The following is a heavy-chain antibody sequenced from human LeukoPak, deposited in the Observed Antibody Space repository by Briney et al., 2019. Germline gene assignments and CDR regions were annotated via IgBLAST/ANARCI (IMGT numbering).Heavy chain of an antibody. D-gene: IGHD3-10*01. CDR2: INPSGGST. J-gene: IGHJ6*03. V-gene: IGHV1-46*01. CDR3: ARDPGPYMDV. CDR1: GYTFTSYY. Sequence: ASVKVSCKASGYTFTSYYMHWVRQAPGQGLEWMGIINPSGGSTSYAQKFQGRVTMTRDTSISTAYMELSRLRSDDTAVYYCARDPGPYMDVWGKGTTVTVSS.